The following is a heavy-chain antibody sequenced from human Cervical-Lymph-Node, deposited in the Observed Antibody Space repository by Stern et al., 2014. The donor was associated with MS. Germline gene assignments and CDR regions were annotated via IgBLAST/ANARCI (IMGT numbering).Heavy chain of an antibody. CDR3: ARMTPKSGATNFDY. V-gene: IGHV2-70*04. D-gene: IGHD1-26*01. J-gene: IGHJ4*02. CDR1: GFSLNTTRMR. CDR2: IDWDDDE. Sequence: QVTLKESGPALVKPTQPLTLTCTFSGFSLNTTRMRVSWIRQPPARALEWLARIDWDDDEFYSTSLRTRLAVSKDTSKNQVVLTMTSMDPVDTATYFCARMTPKSGATNFDYWGPGTLVTVSS.